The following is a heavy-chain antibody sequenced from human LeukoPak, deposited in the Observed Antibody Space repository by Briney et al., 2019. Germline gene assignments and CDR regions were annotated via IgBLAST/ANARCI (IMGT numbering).Heavy chain of an antibody. J-gene: IGHJ6*03. CDR3: ARDGVYYYDSRGSFYYYYMDV. Sequence: GASVKVSCKASGYTFTGYYMHWVRQAPGQGLEWMGWINPNSGGTNYAQKFQGRVTMTRDTSISTAYMELSRLRSDDTAVYYCARDGVYYYDSRGSFYYYYMDVWGKGTTVTVSS. CDR2: INPNSGGT. D-gene: IGHD3-22*01. CDR1: GYTFTGYY. V-gene: IGHV1-2*02.